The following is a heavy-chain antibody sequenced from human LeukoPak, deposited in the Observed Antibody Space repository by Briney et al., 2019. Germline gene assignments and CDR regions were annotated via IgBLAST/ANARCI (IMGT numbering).Heavy chain of an antibody. CDR3: AKDSYSSGWYFGN. J-gene: IGHJ4*02. CDR2: ISSSGSTI. Sequence: GGSLRLSCAASGFTFSDYYMSWIRQAPGKGLEWVSYISSSGSTIYYADSVKGRFTISRDNAKNSLYLQMNSLRAEDTALYYCAKDSYSSGWYFGNWGQGTLVTVSS. V-gene: IGHV3-11*01. CDR1: GFTFSDYY. D-gene: IGHD6-19*01.